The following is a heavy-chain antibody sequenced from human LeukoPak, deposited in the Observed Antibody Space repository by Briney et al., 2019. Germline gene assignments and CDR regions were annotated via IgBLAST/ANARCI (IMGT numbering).Heavy chain of an antibody. J-gene: IGHJ6*04. CDR1: GGSISSYW. CDR3: AGLYV. V-gene: IGHV4-4*07. Sequence: KASETLSLTCTVSGGSISSYWWNWVRQPAGKGLEWIGRVYTSGTTTYNPSLGSRVTMSVDTSKNQLSLKLSSVTAADTAVYYCAGLYVWGKGTTVTISS. CDR2: VYTSGTT.